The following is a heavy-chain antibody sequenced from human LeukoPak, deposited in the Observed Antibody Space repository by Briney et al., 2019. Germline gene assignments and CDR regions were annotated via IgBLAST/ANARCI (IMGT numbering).Heavy chain of an antibody. J-gene: IGHJ6*02. CDR2: TYYRSKWYD. V-gene: IGHV6-1*01. D-gene: IGHD1-1*01. CDR3: TRQLQLLNYGMDV. CDR1: GDTVSSDSAA. Sequence: SQTLSRTCAISGDTVSSDSAAWNWIRQSASRGLEWLGRTYYRSKWYDDYAESVKSRITVNPDTSKNQFSLHLNSVTPEDTAVYYCTRQLQLLNYGMDVWGQGTTATVSS.